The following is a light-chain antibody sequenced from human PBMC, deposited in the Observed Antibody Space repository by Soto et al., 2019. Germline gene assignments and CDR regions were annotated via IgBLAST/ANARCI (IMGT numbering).Light chain of an antibody. J-gene: IGKJ1*01. CDR2: DGS. CDR1: QSISNW. Sequence: DIHMTQSPSTLSASVGDRVTITCRASQSISNWLAWYQQKPGKAPNLLIFDGSSLESGVPSRFSGSGSGTQFTLTISSLQPDDFATYYCQQYKTYWTFGQGTKVDIK. V-gene: IGKV1-5*01. CDR3: QQYKTYWT.